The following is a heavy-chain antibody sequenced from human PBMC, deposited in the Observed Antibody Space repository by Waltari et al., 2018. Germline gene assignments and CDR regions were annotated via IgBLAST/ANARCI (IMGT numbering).Heavy chain of an antibody. D-gene: IGHD1-1*01. J-gene: IGHJ4*02. CDR2: IRHDEGT. Sequence: QVQLQESGPGLVKPSETLSLTCAVSGHSVSSGYYWGWIRQPPGKGLEWIGRIRHDEGTYYKPSLRSRVTISVDTSKNQFSLNLRSVTAADTAVYYCARGTATGTTDLAHWGQGALVTVSS. CDR1: GHSVSSGYY. CDR3: ARGTATGTTDLAH. V-gene: IGHV4-38-2*01.